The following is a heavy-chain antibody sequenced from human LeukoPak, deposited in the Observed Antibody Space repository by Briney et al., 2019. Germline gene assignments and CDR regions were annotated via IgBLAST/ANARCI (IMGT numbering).Heavy chain of an antibody. V-gene: IGHV3-21*01. CDR3: ARAYSERYGLGYYYMDV. Sequence: GGSLRLSCAASGFTFSTYSMNWVRQAPGKGLEWVSSISSSSSYIYYADSVKGRFTISRDNAKKSVSLQMNSLRAEDTAVYYCARAYSERYGLGYYYMDVWGKGTTVTI. J-gene: IGHJ6*03. CDR1: GFTFSTYS. CDR2: ISSSSSYI. D-gene: IGHD1-26*01.